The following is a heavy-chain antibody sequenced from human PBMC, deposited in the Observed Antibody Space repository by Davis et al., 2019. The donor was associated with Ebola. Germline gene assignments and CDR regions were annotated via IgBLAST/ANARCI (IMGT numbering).Heavy chain of an antibody. CDR1: GYTFTDYS. J-gene: IGHJ6*02. V-gene: IGHV5-10-1*01. D-gene: IGHD5-18*01. CDR2: IDPSDSYT. Sequence: KVSCKASGYTFTDYSMHWVRQMPGKGLEWMGTIDPSDSYTNYSPSFQGHVTISADKSISTAYLQWSSLKASDTAMYYCARLLETAMVKVWYYYYGMDVWGQGTTVTVSS. CDR3: ARLLETAMVKVWYYYYGMDV.